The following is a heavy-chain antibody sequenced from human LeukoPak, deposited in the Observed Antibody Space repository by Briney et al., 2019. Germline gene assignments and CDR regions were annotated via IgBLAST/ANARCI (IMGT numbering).Heavy chain of an antibody. Sequence: ASETLSLTCTVSGGSISSDYWSWIRQPPGKGLEWIGYIYTSGGSNYNPSLKSRVTISVDTSKNQFSLKLSSVTAADTAVYYCARLKDYGGNSVFDYWGQGTLVTVSS. CDR1: GGSISSDY. CDR2: IYTSGGS. CDR3: ARLKDYGGNSVFDY. V-gene: IGHV4-4*09. D-gene: IGHD4-23*01. J-gene: IGHJ4*02.